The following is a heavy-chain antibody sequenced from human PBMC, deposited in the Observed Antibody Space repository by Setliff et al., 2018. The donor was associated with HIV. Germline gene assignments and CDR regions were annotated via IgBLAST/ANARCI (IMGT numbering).Heavy chain of an antibody. Sequence: SETLSLTCNVSGGSISSSSYYWGWIRQPPGKRLEWIGSIYYSGNTYYNPSLKSRVTISVDPSENQFSLKVTSVTAADTAVYYCARGSIGLGSYRNAYYFDFWGQGVLVTVSS. CDR2: IYYSGNT. J-gene: IGHJ4*02. V-gene: IGHV4-39*01. D-gene: IGHD1-26*01. CDR3: ARGSIGLGSYRNAYYFDF. CDR1: GGSISSSSYY.